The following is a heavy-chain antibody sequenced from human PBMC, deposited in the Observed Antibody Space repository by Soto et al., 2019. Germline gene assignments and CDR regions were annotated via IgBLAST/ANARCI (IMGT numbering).Heavy chain of an antibody. CDR3: ATTPYYYDSSGYYLY. Sequence: ASVKVSCKVSGYTLTELSMHWVRQAPGKGLEWMGGFDPEDGETIYAQKFQGRVTMTEDTSTDTAYMELSSLRSEDTAVYYCATTPYYYDSSGYYLYWGQGTLVTVYS. CDR2: FDPEDGET. V-gene: IGHV1-24*01. CDR1: GYTLTELS. D-gene: IGHD3-22*01. J-gene: IGHJ4*02.